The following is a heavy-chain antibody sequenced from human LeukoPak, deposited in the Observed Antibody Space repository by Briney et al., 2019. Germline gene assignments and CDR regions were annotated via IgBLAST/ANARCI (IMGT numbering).Heavy chain of an antibody. V-gene: IGHV3-11*01. CDR3: ARDNCTNGVCQGIYYYCGMDV. J-gene: IGHJ6*02. D-gene: IGHD2-8*01. CDR1: GFTFSDYY. Sequence: GGSLRLPCAASGFTFSDYYMSWIRQAPGKGLEWVSYISTSGSTIYYADSVKGRFTISRDNAKNSLYLQMNSLRAEGTAVYYCARDNCTNGVCQGIYYYCGMDVRGQGTTVTVSS. CDR2: ISTSGSTI.